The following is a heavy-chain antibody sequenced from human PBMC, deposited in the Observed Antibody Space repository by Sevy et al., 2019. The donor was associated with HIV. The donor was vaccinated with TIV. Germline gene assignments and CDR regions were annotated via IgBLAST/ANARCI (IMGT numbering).Heavy chain of an antibody. CDR3: AKADSRGWQSYSYGMDV. V-gene: IGHV3-23*01. J-gene: IGHJ6*02. Sequence: GGSLRLSCAASGFTFSSYAMSWVRQAPGKGLEWVSAISGSGGSTYYTDSVKGRFTISRDNSKNTLYLQMNSLRAEDTAVYYCAKADSRGWQSYSYGMDVWGQGTTVTVSS. CDR2: ISGSGGST. CDR1: GFTFSSYA. D-gene: IGHD6-19*01.